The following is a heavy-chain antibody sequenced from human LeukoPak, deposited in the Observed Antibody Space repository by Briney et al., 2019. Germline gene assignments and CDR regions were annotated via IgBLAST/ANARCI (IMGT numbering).Heavy chain of an antibody. Sequence: GGSLRLSCAASGFTFSTYWMHWVRQAPGKGLVWVSRINSDGSSTNYADSVKGRFTISRDNAKNTLYLQMNSLRTEDTAVYYCARDPPYYDSSGYAVFSYPDYWGQGTLVTVSS. CDR3: ARDPPYYDSSGYAVFSYPDY. J-gene: IGHJ4*02. CDR1: GFTFSTYW. V-gene: IGHV3-74*01. CDR2: INSDGSST. D-gene: IGHD3-22*01.